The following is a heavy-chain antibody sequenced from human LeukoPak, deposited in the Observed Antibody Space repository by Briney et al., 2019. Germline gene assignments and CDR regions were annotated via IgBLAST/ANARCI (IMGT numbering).Heavy chain of an antibody. CDR1: GYTFTSYD. J-gene: IGHJ3*02. Sequence: ASVKVSCKASGYTFTSYDINWVRQATGQGLEWMRWMNPNSGNTGYAQKFQGRVTITRNTSISTAYMELSSLRSEDTAVYYCARSLPQPYYDFWSGYYTDAFDIWGQGTMVTVSS. D-gene: IGHD3-3*01. V-gene: IGHV1-8*03. CDR2: MNPNSGNT. CDR3: ARSLPQPYYDFWSGYYTDAFDI.